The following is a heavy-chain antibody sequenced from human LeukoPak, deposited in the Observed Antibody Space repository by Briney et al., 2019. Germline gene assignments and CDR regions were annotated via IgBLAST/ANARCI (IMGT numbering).Heavy chain of an antibody. D-gene: IGHD2-21*01. Sequence: SVKVSCKASGGTFSSYAISWVRQAPGQGLEWMGGIIPIFGTANYAQKFQGRVTITADESTSTAYMELSSLRSEDTAVYYCARWPYSKNWFDPWGQGTLVTVSS. V-gene: IGHV1-69*13. CDR1: GGTFSSYA. CDR3: ARWPYSKNWFDP. J-gene: IGHJ5*02. CDR2: IIPIFGTA.